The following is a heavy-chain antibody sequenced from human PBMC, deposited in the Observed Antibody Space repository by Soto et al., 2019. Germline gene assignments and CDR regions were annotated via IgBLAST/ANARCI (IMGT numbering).Heavy chain of an antibody. CDR1: GFTFSNYV. D-gene: IGHD2-21*01. V-gene: IGHV3-23*01. Sequence: EVQLLESGGGLIQPGGSLRLSCEASGFTFSNYVMTWVRLAPGKGLEWVSTISGSGGRTFYADPVKGRFTISRDNSKNTLYLQMKSLRAEDTAVYYCAKEMIASTLADFFDYWGQGTLVTVSS. CDR3: AKEMIASTLADFFDY. CDR2: ISGSGGRT. J-gene: IGHJ4*02.